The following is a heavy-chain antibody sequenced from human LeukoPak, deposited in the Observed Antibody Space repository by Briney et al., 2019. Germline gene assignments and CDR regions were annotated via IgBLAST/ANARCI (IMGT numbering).Heavy chain of an antibody. CDR2: LYTGGST. J-gene: IGHJ4*02. Sequence: SETLSLTCTVSGGSISSSSYYWGWIRQPAGKGLEWIGRLYTGGSTNYSPSLKSRVTMSVDTSKNQFSLNLSSVTAADTAVYYCVTAHDYGGPFDYWGQGTLVTVSS. D-gene: IGHD4-23*01. CDR1: GGSISSSSYY. V-gene: IGHV4-61*02. CDR3: VTAHDYGGPFDY.